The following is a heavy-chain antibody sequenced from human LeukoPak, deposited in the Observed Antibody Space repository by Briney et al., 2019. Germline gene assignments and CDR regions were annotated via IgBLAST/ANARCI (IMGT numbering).Heavy chain of an antibody. D-gene: IGHD2-2*01. J-gene: IGHJ6*03. CDR2: IYNGGTT. V-gene: IGHV3-53*05. CDR3: ANVVVPAATGYYYYYMDV. CDR1: GFTVSGNY. Sequence: GGSLRLSCAASGFTVSGNYMSWVRQAPGKGLEWVSVIYNGGTTYCADSVKGRFTISRDNSKNTLYLQMNSLRAEDTAVYYCANVVVPAATGYYYYYMDVWGKGTTVTVSS.